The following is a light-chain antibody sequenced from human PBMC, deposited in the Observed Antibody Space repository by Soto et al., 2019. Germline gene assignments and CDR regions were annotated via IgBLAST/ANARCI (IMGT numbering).Light chain of an antibody. CDR3: QQYGSSPWT. V-gene: IGKV3-20*01. J-gene: IGKJ1*01. CDR1: QSLSSTY. Sequence: IVWTQSPVTCAFSRVELAALWFVASQSLSSTYLAWYQQKPGQAPRLLIFGESSRATGIPDRFSGSGSGTDFTLTISRLEPEDFAVYYCQQYGSSPWTFGQGTKVDIK. CDR2: GES.